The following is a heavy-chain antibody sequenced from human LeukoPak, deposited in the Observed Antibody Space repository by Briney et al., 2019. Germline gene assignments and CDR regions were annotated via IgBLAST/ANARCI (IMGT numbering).Heavy chain of an antibody. V-gene: IGHV1-2*02. J-gene: IGHJ4*02. D-gene: IGHD4-23*01. Sequence: ASVKVSCKASGSTFTSYYMHWVRQAPGQGLEWMGWINPNSGGTNYAQKFQGRVTMTRDTSISTAYLQWSSLKASDTAMYYCARTYCGNSVPFDYWGQGTLVTVSS. CDR3: ARTYCGNSVPFDY. CDR2: INPNSGGT. CDR1: GSTFTSYY.